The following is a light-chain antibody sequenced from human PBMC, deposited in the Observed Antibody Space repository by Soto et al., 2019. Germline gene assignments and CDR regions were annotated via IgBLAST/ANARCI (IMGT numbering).Light chain of an antibody. CDR2: AAS. CDR1: QSIGIY. V-gene: IGKV1-39*01. CDR3: QQRDSTPWT. J-gene: IGKJ1*01. Sequence: DIQMTQSPSSLSASVGDRVTISCRASQSIGIYLNWYQQKPGKAPKFLIYAASYVQTGAPSRFSGSGSGTDFTLTITSLQPEYSATYYCQQRDSTPWTFGQGTKVEVK.